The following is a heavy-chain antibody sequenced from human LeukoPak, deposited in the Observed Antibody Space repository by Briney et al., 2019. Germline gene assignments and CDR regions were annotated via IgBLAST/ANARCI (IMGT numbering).Heavy chain of an antibody. CDR1: GFTFSTSA. J-gene: IGHJ4*02. D-gene: IGHD3-22*01. CDR2: IRPSDDTT. CDR3: RFYISGSDY. Sequence: GGSLRLSCEVFGFTFSTSAMSWVRQAPGKGLEWVSGIRPSDDTTYYVDSVKGRFTVSRDNSKNTLYLQMHGLRVEDTAVYYCRFYISGSDYWGQGTLVTVSS. V-gene: IGHV3-23*01.